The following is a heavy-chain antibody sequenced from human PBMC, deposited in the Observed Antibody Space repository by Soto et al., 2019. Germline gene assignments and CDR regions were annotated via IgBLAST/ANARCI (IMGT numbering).Heavy chain of an antibody. V-gene: IGHV4-4*02. CDR2: ISHSGSA. CDR1: GDSVSSNNY. D-gene: IGHD5-18*01. J-gene: IGHJ4*02. CDR3: ARNCAYSQGD. Sequence: SETLSLTCAVSGDSVSSNNYWTWVRQPPREGLEWIGEISHSGSAIYNPSLESRVTISLDKSRNHFSLILSSVTAADTAVYYCARNCAYSQGDWGQGTLVTVSS.